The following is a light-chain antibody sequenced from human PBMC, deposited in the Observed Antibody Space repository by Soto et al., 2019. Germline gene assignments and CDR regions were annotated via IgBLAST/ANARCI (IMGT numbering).Light chain of an antibody. Sequence: QSALTQPRSVSGSPGQSVTISCTGTNSDVSGFNYVSWYQQHPGKAPKLVIYDVSKRPSGVPDRFSGSKSGNTASLTISGLQAEDEADYYCCSYAGSYVFASGTKVTVL. CDR2: DVS. J-gene: IGLJ1*01. CDR1: NSDVSGFNY. CDR3: CSYAGSYV. V-gene: IGLV2-11*01.